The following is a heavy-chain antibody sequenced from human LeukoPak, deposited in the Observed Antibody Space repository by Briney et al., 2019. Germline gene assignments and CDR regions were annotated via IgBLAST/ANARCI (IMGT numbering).Heavy chain of an antibody. CDR3: AKDYRGLWFGEKYYYGMDV. J-gene: IGHJ6*02. D-gene: IGHD3-10*01. CDR2: ISYDGSNK. V-gene: IGHV3-30*18. Sequence: GGSLRLSCAASGFTFSSYGMHWVRQAPGKGLEWVAVISYDGSNKYYADSVKGRFTISRDNSKNTLYLQMNSLRAEDTAVYYCAKDYRGLWFGEKYYYGMDVWGQGTTVTVSS. CDR1: GFTFSSYG.